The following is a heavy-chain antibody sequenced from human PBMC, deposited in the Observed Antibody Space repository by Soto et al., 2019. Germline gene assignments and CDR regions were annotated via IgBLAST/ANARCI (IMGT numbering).Heavy chain of an antibody. V-gene: IGHV4-59*08. CDR1: GCSISTYY. CDR3: ARRGSSSWYGY. Sequence: PSETLSLTCTFSGCSISTYYWSWIRQPPGKGLEWIGYIYYSGSTCYNPSLKSRVTISVDTSKNQFSLKLSSVTAADTAVYYCARRGSSSWYGYWGQGTLVTVSS. CDR2: IYYSGST. D-gene: IGHD6-13*01. J-gene: IGHJ4*02.